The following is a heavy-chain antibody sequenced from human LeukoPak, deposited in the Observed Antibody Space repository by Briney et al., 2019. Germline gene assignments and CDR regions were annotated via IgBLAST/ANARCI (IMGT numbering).Heavy chain of an antibody. D-gene: IGHD6-19*01. Sequence: PGGSLRLSCEASGFSFSSYWMTWVRQPPGKGPEWVANIRQDESERYSADSVKGRFTISRDNSKNTLYLQMNSLRAEDTAVYYCAKDWSYRGWAYYFDYWGQGTLVTVSS. V-gene: IGHV3-7*01. CDR3: AKDWSYRGWAYYFDY. CDR1: GFSFSSYW. J-gene: IGHJ4*02. CDR2: IRQDESER.